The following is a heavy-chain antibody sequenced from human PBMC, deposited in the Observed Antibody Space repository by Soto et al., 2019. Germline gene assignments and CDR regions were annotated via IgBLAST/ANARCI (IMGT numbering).Heavy chain of an antibody. CDR1: GFTLSNYI. J-gene: IGHJ4*02. CDR3: TRVIYTGPDRTHLDY. Sequence: GGSLRLSCAASGFTLSNYIMSWVRQTPGKGLEWISTLSISGSRTYYADSVKGRFTISRDSSTNTLYMQMNSLRAEDSALYYCTRVIYTGPDRTHLDYWGLGTLVTVSS. CDR2: LSISGSRT. V-gene: IGHV3-23*01. D-gene: IGHD5-12*01.